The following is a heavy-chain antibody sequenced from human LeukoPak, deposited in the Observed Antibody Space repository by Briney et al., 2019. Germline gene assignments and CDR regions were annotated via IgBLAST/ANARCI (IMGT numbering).Heavy chain of an antibody. CDR3: ARDSDCSSTSCYGDPDPLIDY. CDR2: INPSGGST. J-gene: IGHJ4*02. Sequence: GASVKVSCKASGYTFTSYYMHWVRQAPGQGLEWMGIINPSGGSTSYAQKFQGRVTMTRDTSTSTVYMELSSLRSEDTAVYYCARDSDCSSTSCYGDPDPLIDYWGQGTLVTVSS. CDR1: GYTFTSYY. V-gene: IGHV1-46*01. D-gene: IGHD2-2*01.